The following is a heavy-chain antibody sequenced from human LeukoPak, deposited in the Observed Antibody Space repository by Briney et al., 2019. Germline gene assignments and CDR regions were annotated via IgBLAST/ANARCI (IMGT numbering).Heavy chain of an antibody. Sequence: PGGSLRLSCAASGFTFSNYWMSWVRQAPGKGLEWVGRIKSKTDGGTTDYAAPVKGRFTISRDDSKNTLYLQMSSLKTEDTAVYFCAHRDTAMVRVDYWGQGTLVTVSS. CDR3: AHRDTAMVRVDY. CDR1: GFTFSNYW. D-gene: IGHD5-18*01. CDR2: IKSKTDGGTT. J-gene: IGHJ4*02. V-gene: IGHV3-15*01.